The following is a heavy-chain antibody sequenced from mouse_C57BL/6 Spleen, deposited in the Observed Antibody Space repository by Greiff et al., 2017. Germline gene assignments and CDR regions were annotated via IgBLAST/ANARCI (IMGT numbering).Heavy chain of an antibody. V-gene: IGHV1-26*01. Sequence: EVQLQQSGPELVKPGASVKISCKASGYTFTDYYMNWVKQSHGKSLEWIGDINPNNGGTSYNQKFKGKATLTVDKSSSTAYMELLSLTSEDSAVYYCARWGLLPYFDYWGQGTTLTVSS. D-gene: IGHD2-3*01. CDR2: INPNNGGT. CDR1: GYTFTDYY. CDR3: ARWGLLPYFDY. J-gene: IGHJ2*01.